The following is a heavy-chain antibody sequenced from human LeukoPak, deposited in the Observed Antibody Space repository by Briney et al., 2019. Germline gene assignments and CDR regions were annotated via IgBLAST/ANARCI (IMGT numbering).Heavy chain of an antibody. V-gene: IGHV4-34*01. CDR2: INHSGST. CDR3: ARTSVVGATTY. J-gene: IGHJ4*02. Sequence: SETLSLTCAVYGGSFSGYYWSWIRQPPGKGLEWIGEINHSGSTSYNPSLKSRVTISVDTSKNQFSLKLSSVTAADTAVYYCARTSVVGATTYWGQGTLVTVSS. CDR1: GGSFSGYY. D-gene: IGHD1-26*01.